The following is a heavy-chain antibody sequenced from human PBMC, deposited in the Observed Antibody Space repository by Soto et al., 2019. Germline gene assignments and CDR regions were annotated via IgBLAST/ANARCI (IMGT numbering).Heavy chain of an antibody. CDR2: ISGSGDRT. CDR3: ANSDRGGSGYCNF. D-gene: IGHD3-10*01. J-gene: IGHJ4*02. Sequence: EVQLLESGGGLVQPGGSLRLSCAASGFAFNTYAMDWVRQAPGKGLEWVSSISGSGDRTYYADSVKGRFTISRDNSENTLYLEMNSLRAEDTAVYYCANSDRGGSGYCNFCGQGTLVTVSS. V-gene: IGHV3-23*01. CDR1: GFAFNTYA.